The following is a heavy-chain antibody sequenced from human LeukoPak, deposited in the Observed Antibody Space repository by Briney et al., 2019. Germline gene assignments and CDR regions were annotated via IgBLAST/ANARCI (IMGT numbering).Heavy chain of an antibody. CDR2: IKQDGSEK. D-gene: IGHD6-19*01. CDR3: ARGVIAVAGTRWFDY. CDR1: GFTFSSYW. J-gene: IGHJ4*02. Sequence: PGGSLRLSCAASGFTFSSYWMSWVRQAPGKGLEWVANIKQDGSEKYYVDSVKGRFTISRDNSKNTLYLQMNSLRAEDTAVYYCARGVIAVAGTRWFDYWGQGTLVTVSS. V-gene: IGHV3-7*03.